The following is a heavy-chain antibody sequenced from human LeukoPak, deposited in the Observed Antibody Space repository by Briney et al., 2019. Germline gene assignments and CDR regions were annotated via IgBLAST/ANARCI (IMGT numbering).Heavy chain of an antibody. CDR1: GFTFSSHT. D-gene: IGHD6-13*01. V-gene: IGHV3-30*04. CDR3: ARDHYSFSSRPWDYKYGMDV. J-gene: IGHJ6*02. Sequence: PGRSLRLSCAVSGFTFSSHTVHWVRQAPGKGLEWVALISNDGSRRFYSDSVKGRFTISRDNSRNTLDLLMNSLRAEDTAVYYCARDHYSFSSRPWDYKYGMDVWGQGTAVTVSS. CDR2: ISNDGSRR.